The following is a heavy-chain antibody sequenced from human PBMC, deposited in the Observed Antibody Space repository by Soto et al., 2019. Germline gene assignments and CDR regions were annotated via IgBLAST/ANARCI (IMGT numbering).Heavy chain of an antibody. D-gene: IGHD6-6*01. V-gene: IGHV4-30-2*01. Sequence: PLQMQSDSSTAADGSIRGGGDYRSWKQQPPGKGLEWIGYIYHSGSTYYNPSLKSRVTISVDRSKNQFSLKLSSVTAADTAMYYCASGSHVPHYWGQGPLVTVYS. CDR2: IYHSGST. CDR1: DGSIRGGGDY. CDR3: ASGSHVPHY. J-gene: IGHJ4*02.